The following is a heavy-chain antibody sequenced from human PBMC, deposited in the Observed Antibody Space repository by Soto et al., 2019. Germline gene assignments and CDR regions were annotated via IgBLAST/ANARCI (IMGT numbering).Heavy chain of an antibody. D-gene: IGHD2-15*01. CDR1: GYTVTGDY. CDR2: INPNSVDT. J-gene: IGHJ6*01. V-gene: IGHV1-2*02. Sequence: QLQLVQCGTEVKRPGDAVKVSCKASGYTVTGDYVNCVRQAPGQGLEWMGWINPNSVDTYRAQMFQARVTINRDKSIGRAYMELRGLKSDDTAEYYCAKGGAIGVAGNRGYLYNAMDVWGQGTTVNVSS. CDR3: AKGGAIGVAGNRGYLYNAMDV.